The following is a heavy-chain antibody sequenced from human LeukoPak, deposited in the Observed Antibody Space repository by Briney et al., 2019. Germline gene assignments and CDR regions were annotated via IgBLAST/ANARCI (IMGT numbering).Heavy chain of an antibody. V-gene: IGHV3-30*04. Sequence: GGSLRLSCAASGFALSAYAMHWYRQTPDKGLEWLALMSYDGSNLYYADSVKGRFTISRDNAKNSLYLQMNSLRAEDTAVYYCARNAGYSNGPIQRVSRQAPDYWGQGTLVTVSS. D-gene: IGHD5-18*01. CDR3: ARNAGYSNGPIQRVSRQAPDY. J-gene: IGHJ4*02. CDR2: MSYDGSNL. CDR1: GFALSAYA.